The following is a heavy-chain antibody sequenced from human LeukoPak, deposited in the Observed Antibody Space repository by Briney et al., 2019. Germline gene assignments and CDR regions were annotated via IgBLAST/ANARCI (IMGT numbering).Heavy chain of an antibody. CDR3: ARERCGGACYYYFNCMDV. CDR1: GGSISSYF. V-gene: IGHV4-4*07. Sequence: PSETLSLTCTVSGGSISSYFWTWIRQPAGKGLEWIGHIYTSGSTKYNPSLKSRVTMSVDTSKNQFSLKLNSVTAADTALYYCARERCGGACYYYFNCMDVWGQGTPVTVSS. CDR2: IYTSGST. D-gene: IGHD2-21*02. J-gene: IGHJ6*02.